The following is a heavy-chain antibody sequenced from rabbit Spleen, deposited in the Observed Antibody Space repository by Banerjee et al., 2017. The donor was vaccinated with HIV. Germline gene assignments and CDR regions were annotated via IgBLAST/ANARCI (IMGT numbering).Heavy chain of an antibody. D-gene: IGHD7-1*01. CDR1: GFSFSSSYY. J-gene: IGHJ4*01. Sequence: QSLEESGGDLVKPGASLTLTCTASGFSFSSSYYMCWVRQAPGKGLEWIGCIYTGDGNSYYASWAKGRFTISKTSSTTATLQMTSLTAADTATYFCARKVGYSAGGDAWTLWGPGTPVTVS. CDR2: IYTGDGNS. CDR3: ARKVGYSAGGDAWTL. V-gene: IGHV1S40*01.